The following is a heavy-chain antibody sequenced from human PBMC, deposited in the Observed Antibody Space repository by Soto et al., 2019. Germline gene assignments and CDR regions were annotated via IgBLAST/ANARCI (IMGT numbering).Heavy chain of an antibody. D-gene: IGHD6-13*01. Sequence: ASVQVSFKASGYTFTGYYMHLVRQAPGQGLEWMGWINPNSGGTNYAQKFQGRVTMTRDTSISTAYMELSRLRSDDTAVYYCHSSSWSTSFDYWGQGTLVTVSS. V-gene: IGHV1-2*02. CDR3: HSSSWSTSFDY. CDR1: GYTFTGYY. CDR2: INPNSGGT. J-gene: IGHJ4*02.